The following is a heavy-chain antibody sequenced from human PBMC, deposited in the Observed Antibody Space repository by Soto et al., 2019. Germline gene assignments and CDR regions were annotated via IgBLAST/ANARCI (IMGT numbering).Heavy chain of an antibody. J-gene: IGHJ4*02. Sequence: SRVTISVDTSKNQFSLKLSSVTAADTAVDYCARGYGDSRFDYWGQGTLVTVSS. V-gene: IGHV4-34*01. D-gene: IGHD4-17*01. CDR3: ARGYGDSRFDY.